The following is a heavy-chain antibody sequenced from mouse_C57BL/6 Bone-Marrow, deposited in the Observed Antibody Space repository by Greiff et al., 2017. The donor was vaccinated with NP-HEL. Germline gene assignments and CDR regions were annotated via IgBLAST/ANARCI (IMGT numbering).Heavy chain of an antibody. V-gene: IGHV2-5*01. J-gene: IGHJ4*01. CDR2: IWRGGST. CDR1: GFSLTSYG. D-gene: IGHD2-4*01. Sequence: QVQLQQSGPGLVQPSQSLSITCTVSGFSLTSYGVHWVRQSPGTGLEWLGVIWRGGSTDYNAAFMSRLSLTKDNSKSQVFFKMNSLQADDTAIYDCANGYDYDGGAMDYWGQGTSVTVSA. CDR3: ANGYDYDGGAMDY.